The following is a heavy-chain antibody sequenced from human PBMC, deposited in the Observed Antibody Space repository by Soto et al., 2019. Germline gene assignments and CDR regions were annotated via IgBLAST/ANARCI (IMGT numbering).Heavy chain of an antibody. J-gene: IGHJ4*02. CDR3: ARGRYGDY. CDR2: ISAHNGNT. V-gene: IGHV1-18*01. D-gene: IGHD1-1*01. Sequence: QVHLVQSGAEVTKPGASVKVSCQGSGYAFTTYGITWVRQAPGQGLEWMGWISAHNGNTNYAQKLQGRVTVTRDTSTSTAYMELRSLRYVDTAVYYCARGRYGDYWGQGALVTVSS. CDR1: GYAFTTYG.